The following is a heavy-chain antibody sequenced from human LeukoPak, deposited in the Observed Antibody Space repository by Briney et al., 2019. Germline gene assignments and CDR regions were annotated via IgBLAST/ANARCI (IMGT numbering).Heavy chain of an antibody. Sequence: GGSLRLSCAASGFNFDDYGMTWVRQAPGRGLEWVSGVNWSGSSTNYADSVKGRFTISRDSATNSLYLQMNSLRAEDAALYYCARAHNYDGRDYYYAFSDYWGQGTLVTVSS. J-gene: IGHJ4*02. CDR3: ARAHNYDGRDYYYAFSDY. V-gene: IGHV3-20*04. D-gene: IGHD3-22*01. CDR2: VNWSGSST. CDR1: GFNFDDYG.